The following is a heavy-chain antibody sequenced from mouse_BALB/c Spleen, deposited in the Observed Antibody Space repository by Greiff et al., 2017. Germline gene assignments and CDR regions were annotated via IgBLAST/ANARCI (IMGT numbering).Heavy chain of an antibody. D-gene: IGHD2-1*01. CDR2: IYPGNSDT. V-gene: IGHV1-5*01. CDR3: TISYGNYPWFAY. CDR1: GYSFTSYW. J-gene: IGHJ3*01. Sequence: VQLKESGTVLARPGASVKMSCKASGYSFTSYWMHWVKQRPGQGLEWIGAIYPGNSDTSYNQKFKGKAKLTAVTSASTAYMELSSLTNEDSAVYYCTISYGNYPWFAYWGQGTLVTVSA.